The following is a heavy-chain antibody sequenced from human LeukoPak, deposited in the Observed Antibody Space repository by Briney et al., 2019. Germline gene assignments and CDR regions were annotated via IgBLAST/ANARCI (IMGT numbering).Heavy chain of an antibody. J-gene: IGHJ6*04. V-gene: IGHV3-23*01. CDR2: ISGSGGST. D-gene: IGHD3-10*02. CDR1: GFIFSSYA. CDR3: AELGITMIGGV. Sequence: GGSLRLSCAASGFIFSSYAMSWVRQAPGKGLEWVSAISGSGGSTYYADSVKGRFTISRDNAKNSLYLQMNSLRAEDTAVYYCAELGITMIGGVWGKGTTVTISS.